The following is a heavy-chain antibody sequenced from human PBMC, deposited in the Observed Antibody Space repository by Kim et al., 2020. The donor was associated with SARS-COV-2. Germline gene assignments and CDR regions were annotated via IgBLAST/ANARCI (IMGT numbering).Heavy chain of an antibody. Sequence: GGSLRLSCAASGFTFSSYSMNWVRQAPGKGLEWVSSISSNSNYIYYADSVKGRFTISRDNAKNALYLQMNSLRAEDTAVYYCARDGGSSYSLYYLDYWGQGALVTLSS. CDR3: ARDGGSSYSLYYLDY. V-gene: IGHV3-21*01. CDR1: GFTFSSYS. J-gene: IGHJ4*02. CDR2: ISSNSNYI. D-gene: IGHD5-18*01.